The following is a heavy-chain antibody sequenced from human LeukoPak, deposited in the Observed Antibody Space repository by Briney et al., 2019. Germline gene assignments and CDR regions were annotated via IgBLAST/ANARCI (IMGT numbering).Heavy chain of an antibody. J-gene: IGHJ4*02. CDR1: GGSFSGYY. CDR2: INHSGST. CDR3: AKDTGSGVIIEDYFDY. Sequence: PSETLSLTCAVCGGSFSGYYWSWIRQPPGKGLEWIGEINHSGSTNYNPSLKSRVTISVDTSKNQFSLKLSSVTAEDTAVYYCAKDTGSGVIIEDYFDYWGQGTLVTVSS. V-gene: IGHV4-34*01. D-gene: IGHD3-10*01.